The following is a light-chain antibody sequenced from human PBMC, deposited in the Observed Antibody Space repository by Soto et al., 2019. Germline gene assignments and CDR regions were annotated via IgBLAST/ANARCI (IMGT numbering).Light chain of an antibody. J-gene: IGLJ3*02. V-gene: IGLV1-44*01. Sequence: QSALTQPPSASGTPGQRVAISCSGSSSNIGSNAVNWYQQLPGAAPKLLIYKNNLRPSGVPDRFSGSKSGASASLGISGLQSEDESDYYCAAWDDSLKGLVFGGGTKLTVL. CDR1: SSNIGSNA. CDR3: AAWDDSLKGLV. CDR2: KNN.